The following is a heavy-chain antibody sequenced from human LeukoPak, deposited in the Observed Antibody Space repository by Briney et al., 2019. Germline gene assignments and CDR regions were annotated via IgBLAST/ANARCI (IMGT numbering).Heavy chain of an antibody. CDR1: GFTFSNYV. V-gene: IGHV3-30*03. J-gene: IGHJ6*03. CDR3: VRSPTYYNMDV. CDR2: ISYDGTNK. Sequence: PGESLTLSCAASGFTFSNYVIHWVRQAPGKGLELLAVISYDGTNKYYADFVKGRFTISRDHSQSTVDLQMNTLGGADTAVYYCVRSPTYYNMDVWGKGTTVTVSS.